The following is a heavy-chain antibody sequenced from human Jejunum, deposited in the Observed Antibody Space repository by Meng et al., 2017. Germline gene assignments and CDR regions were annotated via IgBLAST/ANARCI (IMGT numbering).Heavy chain of an antibody. CDR1: GFTSSAHY. J-gene: IGHJ4*02. V-gene: IGHV3-72*01. D-gene: IGHD6-13*01. Sequence: VELQGSGGVLGQAGGSLRLSWAVCGFTSSAHYMDWVRQVPGKGLEWVDRIRNKANSFSKEYAASVTGRFTISRDDSKNSLYLQKISLKTEDTAVYYCIRRISAASYLGYWGQGTLVTVSS. CDR2: IRNKANSFSK. CDR3: IRRISAASYLGY.